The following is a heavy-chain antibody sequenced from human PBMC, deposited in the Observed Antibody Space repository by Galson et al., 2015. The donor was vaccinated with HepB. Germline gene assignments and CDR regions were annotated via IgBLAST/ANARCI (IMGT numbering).Heavy chain of an antibody. V-gene: IGHV6-1*01. Sequence: CAISGDSVSNNNAAWYWIRQSPSRGLEWLGRTYYRARWYSDYTASLRSRISINADTSKNQFSLQLNSVTPEDTAVYCCARVPGTLYYYGMDVWGQGTTVTVSS. J-gene: IGHJ6*02. CDR2: TYYRARWYS. CDR1: GDSVSNNNAA. D-gene: IGHD1-1*01. CDR3: ARVPGTLYYYGMDV.